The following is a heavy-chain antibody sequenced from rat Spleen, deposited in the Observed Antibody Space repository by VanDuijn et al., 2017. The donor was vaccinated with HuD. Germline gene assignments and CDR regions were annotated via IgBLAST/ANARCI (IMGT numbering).Heavy chain of an antibody. CDR2: ISTGGGIT. Sequence: EVQLVESGGGLVQPGRSLKLSCAASGFTFSHYDMAWVRQAPTKGLEWVASISTGGGITYYRDSVKGRFTISGDNAKSTLYLQMDSLRSDDTATYYCARHYVYVGLPGWFAYWGQGTLVTVSS. CDR1: GFTFSHYD. D-gene: IGHD1-6*01. CDR3: ARHYVYVGLPGWFAY. J-gene: IGHJ3*01. V-gene: IGHV5S23*01.